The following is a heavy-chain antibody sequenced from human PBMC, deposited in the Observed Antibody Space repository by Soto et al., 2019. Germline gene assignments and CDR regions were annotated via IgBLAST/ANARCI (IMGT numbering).Heavy chain of an antibody. CDR1: GFTFSSYA. CDR2: ISYDGSNK. Sequence: QVQLVESGGGVVQPGRSLRLSCAASGFTFSSYAMHWVRQAPGKGLEWVAVISYDGSNKYYADSVKGRFTISRDNSKNTLYLQMNSLRAEDTAVYYCASSVVVEAASSDYWGQGTLVTVSS. CDR3: ASSVVVEAASSDY. D-gene: IGHD2-15*01. V-gene: IGHV3-30-3*01. J-gene: IGHJ4*02.